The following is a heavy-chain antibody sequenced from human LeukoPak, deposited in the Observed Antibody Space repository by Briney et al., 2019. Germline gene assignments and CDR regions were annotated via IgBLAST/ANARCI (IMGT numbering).Heavy chain of an antibody. CDR2: IIPIFGTA. J-gene: IGHJ4*02. Sequence: SVKVSCKASGGTFSSYAISWVRQAPGQGLEWMGGIIPIFGTANYAQKFQGRVTITTDESTSTAYMKLSSLRSEDTAVYYCARARSPNTYYFDYWGQGTLVTVSS. D-gene: IGHD6-6*01. CDR3: ARARSPNTYYFDY. CDR1: GGTFSSYA. V-gene: IGHV1-69*05.